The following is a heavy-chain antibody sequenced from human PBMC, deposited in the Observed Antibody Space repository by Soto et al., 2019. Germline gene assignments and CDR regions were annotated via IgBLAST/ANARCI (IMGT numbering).Heavy chain of an antibody. D-gene: IGHD6-13*01. CDR1: GFTFSSYG. CDR3: VKDIYEAAGGVFDY. Sequence: QVQLVESGVGVVQPGRSLRLSCAASGFTFSSYGMHWVRQAPGKGLEWVTVISTDGSNKYYADSVKGRFTVSRDNSKNTLYLQMNSLRAEDTAVYYCVKDIYEAAGGVFDYWGQGALVTVSS. CDR2: ISTDGSNK. V-gene: IGHV3-30*18. J-gene: IGHJ4*02.